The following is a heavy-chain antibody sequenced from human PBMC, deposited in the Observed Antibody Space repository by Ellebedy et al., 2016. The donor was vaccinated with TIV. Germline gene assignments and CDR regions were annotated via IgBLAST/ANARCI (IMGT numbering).Heavy chain of an antibody. CDR1: GYTFTSYG. D-gene: IGHD6-19*01. CDR3: ARDWRPRPLAVAGIFDY. CDR2: ISAYNGNT. J-gene: IGHJ4*02. V-gene: IGHV1-18*01. Sequence: ASVKVSXXASGYTFTSYGISWVRQAPGQGLEWMGWISAYNGNTNYAQKLQGRVTMTTDTSTSTAYMELRSLRSDDTAVYYCARDWRPRPLAVAGIFDYWGQGTLVTVSS.